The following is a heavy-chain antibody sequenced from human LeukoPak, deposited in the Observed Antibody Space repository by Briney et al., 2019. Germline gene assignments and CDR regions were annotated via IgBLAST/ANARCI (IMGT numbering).Heavy chain of an antibody. D-gene: IGHD3-22*01. CDR1: GGSISSSSYY. V-gene: IGHV4-39*07. CDR2: IYYSGST. CDR3: AILLGTSGYSAYWYFDL. J-gene: IGHJ2*01. Sequence: SETLSLTCTVSGGSISSSSYYWGWIRQPPGKGLEWIGSIYYSGSTYYNPSLKSRVTISADTSKNQFSLKLSSVTAADTAVYYCAILLGTSGYSAYWYFDLWGRGTLVTVSS.